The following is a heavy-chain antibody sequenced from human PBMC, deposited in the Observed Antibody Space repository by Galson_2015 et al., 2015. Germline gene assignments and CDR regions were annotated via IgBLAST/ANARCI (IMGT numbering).Heavy chain of an antibody. CDR2: IIPLFGTA. V-gene: IGHV1-69*06. CDR1: GGTFSSYA. D-gene: IGHD6-19*01. CDR3: AIPAARSGWSFDY. Sequence: SVKVSCKASGGTFSSYAISWVRQAPGQGLEWMGGIIPLFGTANYAQKFQGRVTITADKSTSTAYMELSSLRSEDTAVYYCAIPAARSGWSFDYWGQGTLVTVSS. J-gene: IGHJ4*02.